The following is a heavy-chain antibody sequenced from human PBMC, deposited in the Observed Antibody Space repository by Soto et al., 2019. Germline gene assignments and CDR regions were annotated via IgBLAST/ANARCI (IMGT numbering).Heavy chain of an antibody. Sequence: QITLKESGPTLVKPTQTLTLTCTFSGFSLSTSGVGVGWIRQPPGKALEWLAVIYWDDTKHYSPSLKSRLTXXKXXSKNQVVLAMTTVDPVDTATYYCAHKGYGDYPIDYWGQGTLVTVSS. J-gene: IGHJ4*02. CDR3: AHKGYGDYPIDY. D-gene: IGHD4-17*01. CDR2: IYWDDTK. V-gene: IGHV2-5*02. CDR1: GFSLSTSGVG.